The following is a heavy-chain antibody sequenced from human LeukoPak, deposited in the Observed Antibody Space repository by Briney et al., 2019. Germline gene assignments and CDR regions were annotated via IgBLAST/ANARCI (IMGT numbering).Heavy chain of an antibody. CDR3: ARLLYIAAAGTSGDY. D-gene: IGHD6-13*01. Sequence: PGRSLRLSCAASGFTFSSYAMHWVRQAPGKGLEWVAVISYDGSNKYYADSVKGRFTISRDNSKNTLYLQMNSLRAEDTAVYYCARLLYIAAAGTSGDYWGQGTLVTVSS. CDR2: ISYDGSNK. J-gene: IGHJ4*02. V-gene: IGHV3-30-3*01. CDR1: GFTFSSYA.